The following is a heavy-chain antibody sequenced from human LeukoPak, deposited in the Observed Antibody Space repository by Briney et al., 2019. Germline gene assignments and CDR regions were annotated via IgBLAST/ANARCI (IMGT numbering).Heavy chain of an antibody. CDR3: VSWDVGHNNF. V-gene: IGHV3-7*01. CDR2: MNEAGSDK. J-gene: IGHJ1*01. Sequence: GGSLRLSCAASGFTFSRFWMSWLRQAPGKGLEWVAHMNEAGSDKYYVEYVKGRFSISRDNAKNSVFLQMNSLGVEDTAVYYCVSWDVGHNNFWGQGAQVTVSS. D-gene: IGHD1-1*01. CDR1: GFTFSRFW.